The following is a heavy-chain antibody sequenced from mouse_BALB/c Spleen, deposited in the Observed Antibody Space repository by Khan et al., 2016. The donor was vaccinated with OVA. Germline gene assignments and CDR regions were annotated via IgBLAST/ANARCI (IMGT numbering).Heavy chain of an antibody. CDR3: SRGGYGSSLPY. Sequence: QVQLQQSGPELVKPGASVKMSCKASGYTFTDYVISWLKQRTGQGLEWIGQIYPGSGSTYYNEKFKGKATLTADKSSNTAYMQLSSLTSEEAAVYFCSRGGYGSSLPYWGQGTLVTVSA. D-gene: IGHD1-1*01. CDR1: GYTFTDYV. V-gene: IGHV1-77*01. CDR2: IYPGSGST. J-gene: IGHJ3*01.